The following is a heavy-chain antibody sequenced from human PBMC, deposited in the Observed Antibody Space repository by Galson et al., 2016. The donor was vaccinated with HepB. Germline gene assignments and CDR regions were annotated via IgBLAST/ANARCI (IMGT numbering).Heavy chain of an antibody. CDR1: GYTFTSYA. CDR2: IDTNTGNP. CDR3: ARNDFWSLPGY. J-gene: IGHJ4*02. D-gene: IGHD3-3*01. Sequence: SVKVSCKASGYTFTSYAINWVRQAPGQGLEWMGYIDTNTGNPRYAQAFTGRFVFSLDTSISTAYLQISGLKTEDSAVYYCARNDFWSLPGYWGQGTLVTVS. V-gene: IGHV7-4-1*02.